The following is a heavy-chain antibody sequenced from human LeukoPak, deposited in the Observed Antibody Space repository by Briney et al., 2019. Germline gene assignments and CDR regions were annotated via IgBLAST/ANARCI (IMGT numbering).Heavy chain of an antibody. D-gene: IGHD3-22*01. Sequence: SETLSLTCTVSGGSISSYYWSWIRQPPGKGLEWTGYIYYSGSTNYNPSLKSRVTISVDTSKNQFSLKLSSVTAADTAVYYCARVTYYYDSSGYFLDAFDIWGQGTMVTVSS. CDR3: ARVTYYYDSSGYFLDAFDI. J-gene: IGHJ3*02. V-gene: IGHV4-59*01. CDR2: IYYSGST. CDR1: GGSISSYY.